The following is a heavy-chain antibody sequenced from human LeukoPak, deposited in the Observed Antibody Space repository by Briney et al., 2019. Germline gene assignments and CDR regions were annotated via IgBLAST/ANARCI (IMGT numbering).Heavy chain of an antibody. V-gene: IGHV4-4*02. CDR2: IYHSGST. CDR1: GGSISSSNW. Sequence: SGTLSLTSAVSGGSISSSNWWSWVRQPPGKGLEWIGEIYHSGSTNYNPSLKSRVTISVDKSKNQFSLKLSSVTAADTAVYYCARGEATSIAAAVGLEAFDIWGQGTVGTVSS. J-gene: IGHJ3*02. D-gene: IGHD6-13*01. CDR3: ARGEATSIAAAVGLEAFDI.